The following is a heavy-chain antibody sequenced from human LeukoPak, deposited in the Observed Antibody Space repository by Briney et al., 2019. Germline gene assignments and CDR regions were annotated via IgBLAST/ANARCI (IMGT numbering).Heavy chain of an antibody. J-gene: IGHJ3*02. Sequence: EASVKVSCKASGYTFTGHYMHSVRQAPGQGLEWMGRINPNSGGTNYAQKFQGRVTMTRDTSISTAYMELSRLRSDDTAVYYCARVRRGWELTNDAFDIWGQGTMVTVSS. CDR1: GYTFTGHY. CDR2: INPNSGGT. D-gene: IGHD1-26*01. CDR3: ARVRRGWELTNDAFDI. V-gene: IGHV1-2*06.